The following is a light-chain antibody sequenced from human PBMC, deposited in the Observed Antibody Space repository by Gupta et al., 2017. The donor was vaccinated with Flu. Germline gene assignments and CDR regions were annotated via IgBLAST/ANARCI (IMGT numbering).Light chain of an antibody. Sequence: RFTISCSGSSSTIGSNNVTWYQPHPVTAPKLLIYSNNQRPSGVPDRFSGSKSGTSASLANSGLQAEDEADYYCAAWDDSLNGLVFGGGTKLTVL. CDR1: SSTIGSNN. CDR3: AAWDDSLNGLV. CDR2: SNN. V-gene: IGLV1-44*01. J-gene: IGLJ2*01.